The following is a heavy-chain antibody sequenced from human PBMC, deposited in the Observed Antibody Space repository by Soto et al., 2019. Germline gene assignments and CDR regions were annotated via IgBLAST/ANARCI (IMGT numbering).Heavy chain of an antibody. Sequence: PGGSLRLSCAASGFTFSSYAMHWVRQAPGKGLEWVAVISYDGSNKYYADSVKGRFTISRDNSKNTLYLQMNSLRAEDTAVYYCATSERSYSSSWYSEYFQHWGQGTLVTVSS. CDR3: ATSERSYSSSWYSEYFQH. D-gene: IGHD6-13*01. CDR2: ISYDGSNK. V-gene: IGHV3-30-3*01. CDR1: GFTFSSYA. J-gene: IGHJ1*01.